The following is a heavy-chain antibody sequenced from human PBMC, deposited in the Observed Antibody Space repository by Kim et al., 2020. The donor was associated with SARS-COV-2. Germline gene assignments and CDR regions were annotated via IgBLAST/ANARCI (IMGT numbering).Heavy chain of an antibody. J-gene: IGHJ4*02. V-gene: IGHV4-59*01. D-gene: IGHD6-13*01. CDR1: GGSISSYY. Sequence: SETLSLTCTVSGGSISSYYSSWIRQPPGKGLEWIGYIYYSGSTNYNPSLKSRVTISVDTSKNQFSLKLSSVTAADTAVYYCARALYSNFDYLGQGTLVTV. CDR2: IYYSGST. CDR3: ARALYSNFDY.